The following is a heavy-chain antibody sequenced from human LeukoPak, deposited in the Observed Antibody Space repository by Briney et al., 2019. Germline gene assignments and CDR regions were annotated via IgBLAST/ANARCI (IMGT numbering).Heavy chain of an antibody. CDR1: GGSISSGGYY. Sequence: SQTLSLTCAVSGGSISSGGYYWSWIRQPAGKGLEWIGRIYTSGSTNYNPSLKSRATISVDTSKNQFSLKLSSVTAADTAVYYCARHGRMGTINPSYWGQGTLVTVSS. D-gene: IGHD5-24*01. CDR2: IYTSGST. J-gene: IGHJ4*02. V-gene: IGHV4-61*02. CDR3: ARHGRMGTINPSY.